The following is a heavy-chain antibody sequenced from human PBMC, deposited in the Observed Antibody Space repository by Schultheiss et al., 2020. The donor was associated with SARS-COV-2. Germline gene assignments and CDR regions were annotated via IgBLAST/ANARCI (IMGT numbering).Heavy chain of an antibody. CDR3: ARIGDYVGIGGIGYFDY. V-gene: IGHV2-26*01. D-gene: IGHD4-17*01. CDR2: IFSNDEK. Sequence: SGPTLVKPTETLTLTCTVSGFSLSNARMGVSWIRQPPGKALEWLAHIFSNDEKSYSTSLKSRLTISKDTSKSQVVLTMTNMDPVDTATYYCARIGDYVGIGGIGYFDYWGQGTLVTVSS. CDR1: GFSLSNARMG. J-gene: IGHJ4*02.